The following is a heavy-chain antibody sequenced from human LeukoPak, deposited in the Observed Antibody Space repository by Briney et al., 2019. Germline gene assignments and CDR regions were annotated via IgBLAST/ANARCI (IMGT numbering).Heavy chain of an antibody. V-gene: IGHV4-34*01. Sequence: AETLSLTCAVYAGSFSGYYWSRIRQPPGKGLEWIGEINHSGSTSYNPSLKSRVTISVDTSKNQFSLNLSSVTAADTAVYYCAILGGLLAFDYWGQGTLDTVSS. D-gene: IGHD3-16*01. CDR1: AGSFSGYY. CDR3: AILGGLLAFDY. CDR2: INHSGST. J-gene: IGHJ4*02.